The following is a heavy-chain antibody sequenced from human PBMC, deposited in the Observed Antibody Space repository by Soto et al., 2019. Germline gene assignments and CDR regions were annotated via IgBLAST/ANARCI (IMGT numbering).Heavy chain of an antibody. J-gene: IGHJ5*02. CDR1: GGTFSSYA. CDR2: IIPIFGTA. V-gene: IGHV1-69*01. Sequence: QVQLVQSGAEVKKPGSSVNVSCKASGGTFSSYAISWVRQAPGQGLEWMGGIIPIFGTANYAQKFQGRVTITADESTSTAYMELSSLRSEDTAVYYCARDRPSNFVVVPAAHWFDPWGQGTLVTVSS. D-gene: IGHD2-2*01. CDR3: ARDRPSNFVVVPAAHWFDP.